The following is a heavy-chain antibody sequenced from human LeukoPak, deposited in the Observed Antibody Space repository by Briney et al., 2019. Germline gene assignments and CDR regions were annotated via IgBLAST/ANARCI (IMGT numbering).Heavy chain of an antibody. D-gene: IGHD3-10*01. CDR1: GGTFSSYA. CDR2: IIPIFGTA. V-gene: IGHV1-69*06. J-gene: IGHJ4*02. CDR3: ARGPYGSGSFQLDY. Sequence: ASVKVSCKASGGTFSSYAISWVRQAPGQGLEWMGGIIPIFGTANYAQKFQGRVTITADKSTSTAYMELSSLRSEDTAVYYCARGPYGSGSFQLDYWGQGTLVTVSS.